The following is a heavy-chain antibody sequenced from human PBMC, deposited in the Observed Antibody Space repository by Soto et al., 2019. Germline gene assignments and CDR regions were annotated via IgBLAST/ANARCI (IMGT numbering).Heavy chain of an antibody. V-gene: IGHV3-7*03. CDR3: ARQDYDFWSDHYYYGMDV. D-gene: IGHD3-3*01. Sequence: GGSLRLSCAASGFTFSSYWMSWVRQAPGKGLEWVANIKQDGSEKYHVDSVKGRFTISRDNAKNSLYLQMNSLRAEDTAVYYCARQDYDFWSDHYYYGMDVWGQGTTVTV. CDR1: GFTFSSYW. CDR2: IKQDGSEK. J-gene: IGHJ6*02.